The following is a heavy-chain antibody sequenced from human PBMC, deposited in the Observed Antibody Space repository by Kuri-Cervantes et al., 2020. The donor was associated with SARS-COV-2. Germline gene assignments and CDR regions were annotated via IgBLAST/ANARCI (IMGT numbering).Heavy chain of an antibody. D-gene: IGHD2-2*01. J-gene: IGHJ6*02. V-gene: IGHV3-49*04. CDR3: TTASIVVVPAAIFHYYGMDV. CDR2: IRSKAYGGTT. CDR1: GFTFGDYA. Sequence: GEYLKISCTASGFTFGDYAMSWVRQAPGKELEWVGFIRSKAYGGTTEYAASVKGRFTISRDDSKNTLYLQMNSLKTEDTAVYYCTTASIVVVPAAIFHYYGMDVWGQGTTVTVSS.